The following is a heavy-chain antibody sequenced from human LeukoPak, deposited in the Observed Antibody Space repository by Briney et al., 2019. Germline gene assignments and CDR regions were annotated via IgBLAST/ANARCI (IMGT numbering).Heavy chain of an antibody. V-gene: IGHV1-18*01. CDR1: GYTFTSYG. Sequence: ASVKVSCKASGYTFTSYGISWVRQAPGQGLEWMGWISAYNGNTNYAQKLQGRVTMTTDTSTSTAYMELRSLRSDDTAVYYCAREGRGWGDYYYYYMDVWGKGTTVTVSS. CDR3: AREGRGWGDYYYYYMDV. J-gene: IGHJ6*03. CDR2: ISAYNGNT. D-gene: IGHD3-10*01.